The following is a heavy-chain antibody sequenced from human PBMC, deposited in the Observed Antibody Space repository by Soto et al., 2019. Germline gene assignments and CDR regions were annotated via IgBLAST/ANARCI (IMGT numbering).Heavy chain of an antibody. CDR1: GYTFTGYY. CDR2: INPNSGGT. CDR3: ARTRSYAGAGAKGFDP. J-gene: IGHJ5*02. D-gene: IGHD2-2*01. V-gene: IGHV1-2*02. Sequence: ASVKVSFKASGYTFTGYYMHWLRQAPGQGLEWMGWINPNSGGTNYAQKFQGRVTMTRDTSISTAYMELSRLRSDDTAVYYCARTRSYAGAGAKGFDPWGQGTLVTVSS.